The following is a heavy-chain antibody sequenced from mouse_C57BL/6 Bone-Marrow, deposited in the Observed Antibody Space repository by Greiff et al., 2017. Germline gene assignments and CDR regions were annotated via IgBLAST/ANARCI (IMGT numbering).Heavy chain of an antibody. CDR3: AIHAPASSGLRSYAY. CDR1: GFTFSSYG. V-gene: IGHV5-6*01. CDR2: ISSSGSYT. J-gene: IGHJ3*01. D-gene: IGHD3-2*02. Sequence: EVMLVESGGDLVKPGGSLKLSCAASGFTFSSYGMSWVRQTPDKRLEWVATISSSGSYTYYPDSVKGRFTISRDNAKNTLYLEMSSLKSVDTAMYYCAIHAPASSGLRSYAYWYPGTLVPVSA.